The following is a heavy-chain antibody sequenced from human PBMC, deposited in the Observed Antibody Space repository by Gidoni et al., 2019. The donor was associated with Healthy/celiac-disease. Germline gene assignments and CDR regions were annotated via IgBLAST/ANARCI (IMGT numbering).Heavy chain of an antibody. D-gene: IGHD5-12*01. V-gene: IGHV5-10-1*01. CDR3: ARGGYSGYQYYYYYYMDV. J-gene: IGHJ6*03. CDR1: GYSFTSYW. Sequence: EVQLVQSGAEVKKPGESLRISCKGSGYSFTSYWISWVRQMPGKGLEWMGRIDPSDSYTNYSPSFQGHVTISADKSISTAYLQWSSLKASDTAMYYCARGGYSGYQYYYYYYMDVWGKGTTVTVSS. CDR2: IDPSDSYT.